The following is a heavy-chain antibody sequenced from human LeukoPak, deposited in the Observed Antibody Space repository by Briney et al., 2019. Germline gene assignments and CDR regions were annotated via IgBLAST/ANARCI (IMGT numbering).Heavy chain of an antibody. V-gene: IGHV3-23*01. CDR3: AKDQSYDFWSGSSPGFDY. D-gene: IGHD3-3*01. Sequence: GGSLRLSCAASGFTFSSYAMSWVRQAPGKGLEWVSAISGSGCSTYYADSVKGRFTISRDNSKNTLYLQMNSLRAEDTAVYYCAKDQSYDFWSGSSPGFDYWGQGTLVTVSS. J-gene: IGHJ4*02. CDR1: GFTFSSYA. CDR2: ISGSGCST.